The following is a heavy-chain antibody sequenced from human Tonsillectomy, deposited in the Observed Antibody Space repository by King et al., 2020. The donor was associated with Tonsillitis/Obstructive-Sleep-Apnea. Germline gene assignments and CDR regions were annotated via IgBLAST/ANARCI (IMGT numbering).Heavy chain of an antibody. D-gene: IGHD1-1*01. CDR3: AKGEFYAHTTLLA. V-gene: IGHV3-30*18. J-gene: IGHJ5*02. CDR2: ISYDGSNK. Sequence: VQLVESGGGVVQPGRSLRLSCAASGFLFSNYRMHWVRQAPGKGLEWVAVISYDGSNKYYADSVKGRFTTSRDNSKHTLFLQMNNMRGEDTAVYYCAKGEFYAHTTLLAWGQGTLVTVSS. CDR1: GFLFSNYR.